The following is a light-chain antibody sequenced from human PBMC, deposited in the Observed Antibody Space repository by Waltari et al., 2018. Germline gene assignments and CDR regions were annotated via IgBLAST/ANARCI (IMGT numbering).Light chain of an antibody. Sequence: EIVLTQSPATLSLSPGERATLSCRASQNIDSYLAWYQLKPGQVPRLLIYDASNRATGIPARFSGSGSGADFTLIISSLGPEDFAVYYCHQRSKWPLTFGGGTKVEIK. CDR3: HQRSKWPLT. V-gene: IGKV3-11*01. CDR1: QNIDSY. CDR2: DAS. J-gene: IGKJ4*01.